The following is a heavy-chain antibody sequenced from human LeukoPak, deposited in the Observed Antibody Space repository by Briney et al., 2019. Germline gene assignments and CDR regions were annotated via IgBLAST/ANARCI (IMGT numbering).Heavy chain of an antibody. CDR1: GYTFSGYY. D-gene: IGHD2-15*01. CDR2: INPNSGGT. CDR3: ARVFYCSGGSCHGYFGMDV. V-gene: IGHV1-2*02. J-gene: IGHJ6*02. Sequence: GGSLRLSCAASGYTFSGYYMHWVRQAPGQGLEWMGWINPNSGGTNYAQKFQGRVTMTRDTSISTAYMELSRLRSDDTAVYYCARVFYCSGGSCHGYFGMDVWGQGTTVTVSS.